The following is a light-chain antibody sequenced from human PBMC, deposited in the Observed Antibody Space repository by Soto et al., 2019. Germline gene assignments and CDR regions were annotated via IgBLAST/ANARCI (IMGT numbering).Light chain of an antibody. J-gene: IGKJ4*01. CDR3: QQANSPLT. CDR2: AAS. CDR1: QCISSW. Sequence: DIQMTQSPSSVTAAVGDRVTITCRASQCISSWLAWYQQKPGKAPKLLIYAASSLQSGVPSRFSGSGSGTDFTLTISTQQPEDFATYYCQQANSPLTFGGGTKVEIK. V-gene: IGKV1-12*01.